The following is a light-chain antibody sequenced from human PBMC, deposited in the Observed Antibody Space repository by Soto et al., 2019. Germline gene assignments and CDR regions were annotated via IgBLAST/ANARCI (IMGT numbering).Light chain of an antibody. Sequence: QPVLTQSPSASASLGASVKLTCTLNSGHSSYAIAWHQQQPEKGPRYLMKLNSDGSHSKGDGIPDRFSGSSSAAERYLTISSLQSEDEADYYCHTWGTGIQEVFGGGTKLTVL. V-gene: IGLV4-69*01. CDR3: HTWGTGIQEV. J-gene: IGLJ3*02. CDR2: LNSDGSH. CDR1: SGHSSYA.